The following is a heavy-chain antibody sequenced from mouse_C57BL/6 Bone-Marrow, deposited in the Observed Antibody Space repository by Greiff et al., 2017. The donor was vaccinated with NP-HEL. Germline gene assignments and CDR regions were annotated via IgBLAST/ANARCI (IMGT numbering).Heavy chain of an antibody. J-gene: IGHJ2*01. Sequence: VQLQESGAELAKPGASVKLSCKASGYTFTSYWMHWVKQRPGQGLEWIGYINPSSGYTKYNQKFKDKATLTAEKSSSTAYMQLSSLTYEDSAVYYCARGEVTTVVGKNYWGQGTTLTVSS. D-gene: IGHD1-1*01. CDR3: ARGEVTTVVGKNY. CDR1: GYTFTSYW. V-gene: IGHV1-7*01. CDR2: INPSSGYT.